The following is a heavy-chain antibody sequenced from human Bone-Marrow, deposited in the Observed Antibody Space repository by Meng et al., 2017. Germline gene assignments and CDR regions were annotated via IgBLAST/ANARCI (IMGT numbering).Heavy chain of an antibody. Sequence: ASVKVSCKASGYTFTSYGISWVRQAPGQGLEWMGWISAYNGNTNYAQKLQGRVTMTTDTSTSTAYMELRSLRSDDTAVYYCARDTYSSSWYLASAFDIWGQGTMVTVSS. J-gene: IGHJ3*02. CDR2: ISAYNGNT. CDR3: ARDTYSSSWYLASAFDI. V-gene: IGHV1-18*01. D-gene: IGHD6-13*01. CDR1: GYTFTSYG.